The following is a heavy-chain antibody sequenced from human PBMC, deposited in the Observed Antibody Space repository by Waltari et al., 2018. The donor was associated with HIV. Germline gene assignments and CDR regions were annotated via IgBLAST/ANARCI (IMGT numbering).Heavy chain of an antibody. V-gene: IGHV3-21*01. CDR2: ISSSSSYI. D-gene: IGHD6-19*01. Sequence: EVQLVESGGGLVKPGGSLRLSCAASGFTFSTYSMNWVRQAPGKGLEWVSSISSSSSYIYYADPVKGRFTMSRENAKNSLYLQMNSLRAEDTAVYYCARDPDSLAGVFDIWGQGTMVTVSS. J-gene: IGHJ3*02. CDR1: GFTFSTYS. CDR3: ARDPDSLAGVFDI.